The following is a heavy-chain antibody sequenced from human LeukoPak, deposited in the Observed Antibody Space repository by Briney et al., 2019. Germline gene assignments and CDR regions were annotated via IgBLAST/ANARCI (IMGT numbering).Heavy chain of an antibody. V-gene: IGHV1-18*01. D-gene: IGHD3-10*01. CDR1: GYTFTSYG. J-gene: IGHJ6*02. CDR2: ISAYNGNT. Sequence: ASVKVSCKASGYTFTSYGISWVRQAPGRGLEWMGWISAYNGNTNYAQKLQGRVTMTTDTSTSTAYMELRSLRSDDTAVYYCARDSLQWFGEFTKAGMDVWGQGTTVTVSS. CDR3: ARDSLQWFGEFTKAGMDV.